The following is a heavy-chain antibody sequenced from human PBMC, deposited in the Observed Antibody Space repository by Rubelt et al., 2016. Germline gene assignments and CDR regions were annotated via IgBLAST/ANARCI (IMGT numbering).Heavy chain of an antibody. CDR2: IWYDGSNK. Sequence: GFTFSSYGMHWVRQAPGKGLEWVAVIWYDGSNKYYADSVKGRFTISRDNSKNTLYLQMNSLRAEDTAVYYCARTLNYDSTTDAFDIWGQGTMVTVSS. V-gene: IGHV3-33*01. CDR1: GFTFSSYG. CDR3: ARTLNYDSTTDAFDI. D-gene: IGHD3-22*01. J-gene: IGHJ3*02.